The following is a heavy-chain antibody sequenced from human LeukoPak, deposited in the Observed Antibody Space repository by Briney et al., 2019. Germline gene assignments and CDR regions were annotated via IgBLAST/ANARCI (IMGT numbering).Heavy chain of an antibody. Sequence: GGSLRLSCAASGFTFSNYAMSWVRQAPGKGLEWVSSIASGGTTHYADSVKGRFTISRDNSKNTLFLQMNSLRAEDTAVYYCAKYFYDSSTYSFDYWGQGTLVTVSS. CDR2: IASGGTT. CDR1: GFTFSNYA. J-gene: IGHJ4*02. CDR3: AKYFYDSSTYSFDY. D-gene: IGHD3-22*01. V-gene: IGHV3-23*01.